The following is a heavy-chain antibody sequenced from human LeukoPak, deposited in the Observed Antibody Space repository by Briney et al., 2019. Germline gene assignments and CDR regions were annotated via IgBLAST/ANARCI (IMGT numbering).Heavy chain of an antibody. V-gene: IGHV3-23*01. J-gene: IGHJ6*02. Sequence: GGSLRLSCAASGFTFSSYAMSWVRQAPGKGLEWVSAISGSGGSTYYADSVKGRFTISRDNSKNTLYLQMNSLRAEDTAVYYCAKDRGSVAGTSTASFYYYYGMDVWGQGATVTVSS. CDR2: ISGSGGST. CDR3: AKDRGSVAGTSTASFYYYYGMDV. CDR1: GFTFSSYA. D-gene: IGHD6-19*01.